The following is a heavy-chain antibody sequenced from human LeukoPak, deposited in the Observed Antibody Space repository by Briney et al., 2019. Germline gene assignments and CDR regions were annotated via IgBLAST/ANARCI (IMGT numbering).Heavy chain of an antibody. CDR1: GYTFTGYY. CDR3: ARGPALHKNWVGGRWFDP. D-gene: IGHD3-16*01. J-gene: IGHJ5*02. Sequence: ASVKVSCKASGYTFTGYYMHWVRQAPGQGLEWMGWINPNSGGTNYAQNFQGRVTMNRDTSESTAYMELSSLRSEDTAMYYCARGPALHKNWVGGRWFDPWGQGTLVTVSS. V-gene: IGHV1-2*02. CDR2: INPNSGGT.